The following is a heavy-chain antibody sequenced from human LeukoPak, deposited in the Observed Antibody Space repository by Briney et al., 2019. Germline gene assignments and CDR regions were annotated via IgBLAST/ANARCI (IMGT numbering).Heavy chain of an antibody. V-gene: IGHV1-2*02. Sequence: GASVKVSCKASGYTFTGYYMHWVRQAPGQGLEWMGWINPNSGGTNYAQKFQGRVTMTRDTSISTAYMELSRLRSDDTAVYYCARGGARYCSGGSCYARCAFDIWGQGKMFTVSS. CDR1: GYTFTGYY. D-gene: IGHD2-15*01. CDR2: INPNSGGT. J-gene: IGHJ3*02. CDR3: ARGGARYCSGGSCYARCAFDI.